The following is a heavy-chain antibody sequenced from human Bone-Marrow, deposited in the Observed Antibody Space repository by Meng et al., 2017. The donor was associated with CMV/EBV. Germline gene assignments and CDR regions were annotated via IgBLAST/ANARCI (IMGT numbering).Heavy chain of an antibody. CDR3: ARVHYRRSGSSHRPYFFDH. Sequence: TFSSYTFNWVRQAPGQGLEWIGRIIPIIRITNYAQKFQGRVTISADKSTSTVYMDLNNPRSDDTAVYYCARVHYRRSGSSHRPYFFDHWGQGTLVTVSS. D-gene: IGHD3-10*01. CDR1: TFSSYT. J-gene: IGHJ4*02. CDR2: IIPIIRIT. V-gene: IGHV1-69*02.